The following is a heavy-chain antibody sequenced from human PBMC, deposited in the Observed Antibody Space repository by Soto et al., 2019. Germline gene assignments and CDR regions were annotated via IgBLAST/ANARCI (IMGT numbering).Heavy chain of an antibody. Sequence: SETLSLTCTVSGGSISGFFWTWVRQPPGMPLEGLGHVAASGSTAYNPSLRSRLSLSLDVSKSRFSLELTSVTAADTATYFCARGGSTHYYYGLDVWGQGTTVTVSS. CDR1: GGSISGFF. J-gene: IGHJ6*02. CDR3: ARGGSTHYYYGLDV. V-gene: IGHV4-4*07. CDR2: VAASGST.